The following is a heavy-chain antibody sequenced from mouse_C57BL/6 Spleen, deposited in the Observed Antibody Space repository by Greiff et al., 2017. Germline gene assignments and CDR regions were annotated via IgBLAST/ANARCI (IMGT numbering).Heavy chain of an antibody. CDR2: INPNNGGT. Sequence: EVQLQQSGPELVKPGASVKISCKASGYTFTDYYMNWVKQSHGKSLEWIGDINPNNGGTSYNQKFKGKATLTVDKSSSTAYMELRSLTSEDSAVYYCARGGLLGSMDYWGQGTSVTVSS. CDR3: ARGGLLGSMDY. V-gene: IGHV1-26*01. J-gene: IGHJ4*01. CDR1: GYTFTDYY. D-gene: IGHD2-3*01.